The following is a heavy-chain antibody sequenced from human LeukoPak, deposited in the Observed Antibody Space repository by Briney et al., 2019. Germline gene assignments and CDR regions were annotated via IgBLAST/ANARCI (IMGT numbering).Heavy chain of an antibody. J-gene: IGHJ4*02. Sequence: GGSLRLSCVVSGLTFSSYAMSWVRQAPGKGLEWVSGISSSGGDALYPDSVKGRFTISRDNSKNTLFLQMNSLRVEDTAIFYCANDDDGPEYWGQGTRVTVSS. CDR3: ANDDDGPEY. CDR1: GLTFSSYA. V-gene: IGHV3-23*01. D-gene: IGHD1-1*01. CDR2: ISSSGGDA.